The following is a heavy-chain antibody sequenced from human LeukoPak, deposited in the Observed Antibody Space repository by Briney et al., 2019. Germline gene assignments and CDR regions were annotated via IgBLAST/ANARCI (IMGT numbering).Heavy chain of an antibody. Sequence: GGPLRLSCAASGFTFSDYYMSWIRQAPGKGLEWVSYISSTSSYTNYADSVKGRFTISRDNAKNSLYLQMNSLRADDTAVYYCARDSMVREKLLDYWGQGALVTVSS. D-gene: IGHD3-10*01. V-gene: IGHV3-11*05. CDR2: ISSTSSYT. CDR1: GFTFSDYY. CDR3: ARDSMVREKLLDY. J-gene: IGHJ4*02.